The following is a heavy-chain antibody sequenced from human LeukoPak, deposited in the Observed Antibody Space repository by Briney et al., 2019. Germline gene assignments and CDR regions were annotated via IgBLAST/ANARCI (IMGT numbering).Heavy chain of an antibody. CDR1: GGSISSGGYY. V-gene: IGHV4-30-2*01. D-gene: IGHD7-27*01. CDR2: IYHSGST. J-gene: IGHJ4*02. Sequence: SQTLSLTCTVSGGSISSGGYYWSWIRQPPGKGLEWIGYIYHSGSTYYNPSLKSRVTISVDRSKNQFSLKLTSVTAADTAVYYCARQLGTVLDYWGQGTLVTVSS. CDR3: ARQLGTVLDY.